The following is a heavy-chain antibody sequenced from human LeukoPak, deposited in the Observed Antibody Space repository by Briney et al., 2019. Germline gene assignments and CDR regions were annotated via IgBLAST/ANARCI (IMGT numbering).Heavy chain of an antibody. CDR2: IYHSGST. CDR3: ARTTEGGYTYYYYMDV. CDR1: GYSISSGYY. J-gene: IGHJ6*03. V-gene: IGHV4-38-2*02. D-gene: IGHD5-18*01. Sequence: PSETLSLTCTVSGYSISSGYYWGWIRQPPGKGLEWIGSIYHSGSTYYNPSLKSRVTISVNMSKNQFSLRLGSVTAADTAVYYCARTTEGGYTYYYYMDVWGKGTTVSISS.